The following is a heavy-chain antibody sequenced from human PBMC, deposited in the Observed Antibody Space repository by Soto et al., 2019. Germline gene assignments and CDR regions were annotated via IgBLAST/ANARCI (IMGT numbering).Heavy chain of an antibody. V-gene: IGHV3-23*01. Sequence: PGGSLRLSCAASGFTFSSYAMSWVRQAPGKGLEWVSAISGSGGSTYYADSVKGRFTISRDNSKNTLYLQMNSLRAEDTAVYYCATHYDTHYYYYMDVWGKGTTVTVSS. CDR2: ISGSGGST. CDR1: GFTFSSYA. D-gene: IGHD3-9*01. J-gene: IGHJ6*03. CDR3: ATHYDTHYYYYMDV.